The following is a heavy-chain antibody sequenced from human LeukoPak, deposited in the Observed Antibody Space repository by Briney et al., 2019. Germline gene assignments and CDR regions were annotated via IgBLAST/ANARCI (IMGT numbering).Heavy chain of an antibody. D-gene: IGHD5-24*01. V-gene: IGHV4-61*02. CDR2: IYTSGTSAST. J-gene: IGHJ4*02. CDR3: ARDLGWNFDY. CDR1: DGSIGSSNYN. Sequence: PSQTLSLTCTVSDGSIGSSNYNWSWIRQPAGKGLEWIGRIYTSGTSASTNSNPSLKSRVTISLDTSKNQFSLILSSVTAADTAVYYCARDLGWNFDYWGQGTLVTVSS.